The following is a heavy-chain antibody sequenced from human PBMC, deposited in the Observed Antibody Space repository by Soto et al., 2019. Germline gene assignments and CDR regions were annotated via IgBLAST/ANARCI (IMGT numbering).Heavy chain of an antibody. V-gene: IGHV3-30*18. CDR1: GFTFSSYG. J-gene: IGHJ4*02. Sequence: PGGSLRLSCAASGFTFSSYGMHWVRQAPGKGLEWVAVISYDGSNKYYADSVKGRFTISRDNSKNTLYLQMNSLRAEDTAVYYCAKDADQLLHFDYWGQGTLVTVSS. CDR2: ISYDGSNK. CDR3: AKDADQLLHFDY. D-gene: IGHD2-2*01.